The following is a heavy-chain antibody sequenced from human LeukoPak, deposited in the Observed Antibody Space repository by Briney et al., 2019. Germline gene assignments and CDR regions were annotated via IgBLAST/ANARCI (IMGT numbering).Heavy chain of an antibody. J-gene: IGHJ3*02. CDR1: GFTFDDYA. Sequence: GGSLRLSCAASGFTFDDYAMHWVRQAPGKGLEWVSGISWNSGSIGYADSVKGRFTISRDNAKNSLYLQMNSLRAEDTALYYCAKDRGYSYGDAFDIWGQGTMVTVSS. V-gene: IGHV3-9*01. CDR2: ISWNSGSI. D-gene: IGHD5-18*01. CDR3: AKDRGYSYGDAFDI.